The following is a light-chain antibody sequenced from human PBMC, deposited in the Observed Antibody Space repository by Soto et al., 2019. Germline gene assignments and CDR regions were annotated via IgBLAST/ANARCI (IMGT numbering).Light chain of an antibody. V-gene: IGLV3-21*02. CDR3: QVWDGSTDRGGV. J-gene: IGLJ3*02. Sequence: SYELAQPPSVSVAPGQTARITCGGNKIGSKSVHWYQQKPGQAPVLVVYNDNDRPSGIPERLSGSNSDSTATLTISRVEVGDEADYYCQVWDGSTDRGGVFGGGTKVTVL. CDR1: KIGSKS. CDR2: NDN.